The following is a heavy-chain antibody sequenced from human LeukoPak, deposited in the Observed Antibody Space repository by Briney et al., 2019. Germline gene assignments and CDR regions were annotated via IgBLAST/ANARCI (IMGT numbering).Heavy chain of an antibody. D-gene: IGHD1-26*01. CDR3: ARGPYSGSYRFDY. V-gene: IGHV4-30-4*01. CDR2: IYYSGST. CDR1: GGSISSGDYY. J-gene: IGHJ4*02. Sequence: SETLSLTCTVSGGSISSGDYYWSWIRQPPGKGLEWIGYIYYSGSTYYNPSLKSRVTISVDRSKNQFSLKLSSVTAADTAVYYCARGPYSGSYRFDYWGQGTLVTVSS.